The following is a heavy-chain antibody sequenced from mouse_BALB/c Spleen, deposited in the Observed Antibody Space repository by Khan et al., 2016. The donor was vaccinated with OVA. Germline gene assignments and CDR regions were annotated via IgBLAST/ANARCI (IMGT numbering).Heavy chain of an antibody. CDR3: ARDTNLDY. D-gene: IGHD1-1*01. J-gene: IGHJ2*01. V-gene: IGHV5-17*02. Sequence: EVKLVESGGGLVQPGGSRKLSCAASGFTFSRFGMHWVRQAPEKGLEWVAYISSGSSTIYYADTVKGRFTISRDNPTNTLFMQMPSLTTEDTAIYYCARDTNLDYWGKGTTLTVSS. CDR1: GFTFSRFG. CDR2: ISSGSSTI.